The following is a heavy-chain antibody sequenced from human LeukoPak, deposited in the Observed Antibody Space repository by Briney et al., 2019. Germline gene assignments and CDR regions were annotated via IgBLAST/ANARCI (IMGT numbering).Heavy chain of an antibody. V-gene: IGHV3-7*03. CDR1: GFTFSSYS. CDR2: IKHDGSEK. J-gene: IGHJ6*04. D-gene: IGHD2-2*01. CDR3: ARDRGYCSSTSCLPYYYYGMDV. Sequence: GGSLRLSCAASGFTFSSYSMSWVRQAPGKGLEWVANIKHDGSEKYYVDSVKGRFTISRDNAKNSLYLQMNSLRAEDTAVYYCARDRGYCSSTSCLPYYYYGMDVWGKGTTVTVSS.